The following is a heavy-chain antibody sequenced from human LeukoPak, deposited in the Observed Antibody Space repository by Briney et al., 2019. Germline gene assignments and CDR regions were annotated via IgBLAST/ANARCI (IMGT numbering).Heavy chain of an antibody. D-gene: IGHD3-3*01. J-gene: IGHJ4*02. CDR1: GFTFSTAW. V-gene: IGHV3-15*01. Sequence: GGSLRLSCAASGFTFSTAWMSWVRQAPGEGLEWVGRIKSKTDGGTTDYAAPVKGRFTISRDDSENTLYLQMNSLKTEDTAVYYCAKHGPGDLWSGYSFDYWGQGTLVTVSS. CDR3: AKHGPGDLWSGYSFDY. CDR2: IKSKTDGGTT.